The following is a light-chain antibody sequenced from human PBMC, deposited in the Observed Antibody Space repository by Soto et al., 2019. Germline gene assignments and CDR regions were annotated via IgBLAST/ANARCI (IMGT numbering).Light chain of an antibody. CDR2: DVS. V-gene: IGLV2-14*01. CDR3: NSYTTSNNRQIV. CDR1: SSDFWGYNY. J-gene: IGLJ1*01. Sequence: QSALTHPASVSGSPGQSITIALPGTSSDFWGYNYVSWYQQHPGKAPKFMIYDVSNRPSGVSTRFSGSKSGNTASLTISGLQAEDEADYYCNSYTTSNNRQIVFGTGTKVTVL.